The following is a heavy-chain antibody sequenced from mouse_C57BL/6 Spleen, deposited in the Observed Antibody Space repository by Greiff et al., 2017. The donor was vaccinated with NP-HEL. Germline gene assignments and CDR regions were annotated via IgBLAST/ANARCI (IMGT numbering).Heavy chain of an antibody. CDR2: INPNNGGT. CDR3: AREAYYYGSSYAMDY. D-gene: IGHD1-1*01. Sequence: EVQLQQSGPELVKPGASVKISCKASGYTFTDYYMNWVKQSHGKSLEWIGDINPNNGGTSYNQKFKGKATLTVDKSSSTAYMELRSLTSEDSAVYYCAREAYYYGSSYAMDYWGQGTSVTVSS. J-gene: IGHJ4*01. V-gene: IGHV1-26*01. CDR1: GYTFTDYY.